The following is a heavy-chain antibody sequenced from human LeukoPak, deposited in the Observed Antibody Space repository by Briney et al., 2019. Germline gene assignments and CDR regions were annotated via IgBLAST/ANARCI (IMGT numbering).Heavy chain of an antibody. CDR3: AKDAFSGSYPDYHFDS. CDR2: TSVSGASK. V-gene: IGHV3-23*01. D-gene: IGHD1-26*01. CDR1: GXTFSRYA. J-gene: IGHJ4*02. Sequence: GGSLRLSCGVSGXTFSRYAMSWVRQAPGKGLEWVSATSVSGASKYYADSVKGRFTISRDNSRNTLYLQMNSLRAEDTAVYYCAKDAFSGSYPDYHFDSWGQGTLVTVSS.